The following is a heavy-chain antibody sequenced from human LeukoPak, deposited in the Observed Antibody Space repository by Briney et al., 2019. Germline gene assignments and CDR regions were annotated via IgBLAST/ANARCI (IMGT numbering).Heavy chain of an antibody. V-gene: IGHV4-34*01. CDR2: INHGGST. J-gene: IGHJ4*02. Sequence: PSETLSLTCAVYGGSFSGYYWSWIRQPPGKGLEWIGEINHGGSTNYNPSLKSRVTISVDTSKNQFSLKLSSVTAADTAVYYCARGYMNPWIQLWSPRSTYFDYWGQGTLVTVSS. CDR3: ARGYMNPWIQLWSPRSTYFDY. CDR1: GGSFSGYY. D-gene: IGHD5-18*01.